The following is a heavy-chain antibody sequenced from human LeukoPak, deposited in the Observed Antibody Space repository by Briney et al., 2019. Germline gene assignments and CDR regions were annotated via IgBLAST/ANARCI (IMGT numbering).Heavy chain of an antibody. D-gene: IGHD3-3*01. CDR1: GFTFSSYA. V-gene: IGHV3-23*01. J-gene: IGHJ4*02. Sequence: GGSLRLSCAASGFTFSSYAMSWVRQAPGKGLEWVSAISGSGGSTYYADSVKGRFTISSDNSKNTLYLQMNSLRAEDTAVYYCANLYDFWTGDYWGQGTLVTVSS. CDR2: ISGSGGST. CDR3: ANLYDFWTGDY.